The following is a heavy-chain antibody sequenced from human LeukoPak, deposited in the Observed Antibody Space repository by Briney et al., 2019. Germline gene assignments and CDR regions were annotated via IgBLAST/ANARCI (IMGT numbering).Heavy chain of an antibody. V-gene: IGHV3-23*01. Sequence: GGSLRLSCAASGFTFSSYAMTWVRQAPGKGLEWVSVIRESGNTTYYADSVKGRFIVSRDNSKSTLYLQMHSLRAEDTAIYYCAKDADHGGNWVDYWGQGTLVTVSS. CDR3: AKDADHGGNWVDY. CDR2: IRESGNTT. J-gene: IGHJ4*02. CDR1: GFTFSSYA. D-gene: IGHD4-23*01.